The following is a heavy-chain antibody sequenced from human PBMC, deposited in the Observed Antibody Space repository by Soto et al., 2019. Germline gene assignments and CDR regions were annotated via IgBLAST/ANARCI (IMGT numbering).Heavy chain of an antibody. J-gene: IGHJ5*02. V-gene: IGHV4-4*02. D-gene: IGHD2-21*02. Sequence: PSETLSLTCGVSGGTVASSHWWSWVRQSPGGGLEWIGNVYHTGDTNFNPSLQSRVTISVDKPNNQFSLRLNSLTAADTAVYFCAREIVTAGGNNYFDPWGPGTLVTLSS. CDR2: VYHTGDT. CDR1: GGTVASSHW. CDR3: AREIVTAGGNNYFDP.